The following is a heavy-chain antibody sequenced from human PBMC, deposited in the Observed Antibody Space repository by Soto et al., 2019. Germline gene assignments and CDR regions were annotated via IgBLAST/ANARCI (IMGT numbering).Heavy chain of an antibody. CDR1: RGTFSSDG. V-gene: IGHV1-69*06. CDR2: IIRIFGTT. J-gene: IGHJ5*01. D-gene: IGHD5-12*01. CDR3: ARERLGVVATISPWFD. Sequence: SVKGSCKASRGTFSSDGISWVRQAPGQGLEWMGVIIRIFGTTTYAQKFQDRFTITADKSTSTAYTDLSSLRSEDTAVYYCARERLGVVATISPWFD.